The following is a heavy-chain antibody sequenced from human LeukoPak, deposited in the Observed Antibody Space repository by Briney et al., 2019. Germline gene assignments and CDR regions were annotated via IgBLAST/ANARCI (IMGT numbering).Heavy chain of an antibody. Sequence: ASVKVSCKASGYTFSSYDMNWVRQATGQGLEWMGWMNPNSGNTGYAQKFQGRVTMTRNTSIRTAYMELRSLRSEDTAVYYCARGDSTAMAIDYWGQGTPVTVSS. CDR1: GYTFSSYD. CDR3: ARGDSTAMAIDY. J-gene: IGHJ4*02. V-gene: IGHV1-8*01. D-gene: IGHD5-18*01. CDR2: MNPNSGNT.